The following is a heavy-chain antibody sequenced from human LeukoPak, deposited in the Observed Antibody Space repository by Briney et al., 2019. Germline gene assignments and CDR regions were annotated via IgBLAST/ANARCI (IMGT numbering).Heavy chain of an antibody. V-gene: IGHV3-7*03. CDR3: ARDREGILDY. J-gene: IGHJ4*02. CDR1: GFPFVRSW. CDR2: IKQDGREK. Sequence: GGSLRLSCAASGFPFVRSWMHWVRQAPGKGLEWVANIKQDGREKNYVDSVKGRFTISRDNAKNSLYLQMNTLRAEDTAVYYCARDREGILDYWGRGTLVTVSS.